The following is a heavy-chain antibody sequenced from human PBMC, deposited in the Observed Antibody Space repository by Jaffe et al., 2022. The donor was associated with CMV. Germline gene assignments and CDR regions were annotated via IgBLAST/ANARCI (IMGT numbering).Heavy chain of an antibody. J-gene: IGHJ3*02. CDR1: GFTFSSYG. V-gene: IGHV3-33*08. CDR2: IWYDGSNK. CDR3: ASLVGATTDDAFDI. D-gene: IGHD1-26*01. Sequence: QVQLVESGGGVVQPGRSLRLSCAASGFTFSSYGMHWVRQAPGKGLEWVAVIWYDGSNKYYADSVKGRFTISRDNSKNTLYLQMNSLRAEDTAVYYCASLVGATTDDAFDIWGQGTMVTVSS.